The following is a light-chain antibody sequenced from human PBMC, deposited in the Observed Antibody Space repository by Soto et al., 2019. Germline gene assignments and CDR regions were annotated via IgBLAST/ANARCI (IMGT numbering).Light chain of an antibody. CDR1: QDISKY. CDR2: DAS. J-gene: IGKJ4*01. CDR3: QQYDNVLSLT. Sequence: DIHMTQSPSSLSASVGDRVTITCQASQDISKYLNSYKQKPVKAPNLLIYDASNLETGVPSSFSGSGSGTDFTFPISSLQPEDIATYYCQQYDNVLSLTFGGGTQVDI. V-gene: IGKV1-33*01.